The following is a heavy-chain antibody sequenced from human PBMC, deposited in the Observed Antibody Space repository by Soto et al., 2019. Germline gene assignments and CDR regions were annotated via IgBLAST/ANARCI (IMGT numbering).Heavy chain of an antibody. CDR3: ASYLGHFRPYYYDSSGYPTASFVY. D-gene: IGHD3-22*01. J-gene: IGHJ4*02. V-gene: IGHV1-69*13. CDR1: GGTFSSYA. CDR2: IIPIFGTA. Sequence: AASVKVSCKASGGTFSSYAISWVRQAPGQGLEWMGGIIPIFGTANYAQKFQGRVTITADESTSTAYMELSSLRSEDTAVYYCASYLGHFRPYYYDSSGYPTASFVYWGQGTLVTVSS.